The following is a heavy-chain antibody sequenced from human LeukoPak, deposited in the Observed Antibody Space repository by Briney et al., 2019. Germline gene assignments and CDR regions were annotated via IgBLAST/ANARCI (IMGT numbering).Heavy chain of an antibody. CDR2: IKQDGSEK. J-gene: IGHJ6*02. CDR1: GFTFSSYW. V-gene: IGHV3-7*01. CDR3: ARSLYNSSWYHYYYYGMDV. Sequence: GGSLRLSCAASGFTFSSYWMSWVRQAPGKGLEWVANIKQDGSEKYYVDSVKGRFTISRDNAKNSLYLQMNSLRAEDTAVYYCARSLYNSSWYHYYYYGMDVWGQGTTVTVSS. D-gene: IGHD6-13*01.